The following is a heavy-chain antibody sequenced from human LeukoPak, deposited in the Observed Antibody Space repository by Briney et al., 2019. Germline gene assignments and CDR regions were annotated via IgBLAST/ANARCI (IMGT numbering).Heavy chain of an antibody. V-gene: IGHV3-7*01. CDR3: AREDGYCSGGNCYSYFDS. CDR2: IKKTGSET. D-gene: IGHD2-15*01. CDR1: GFTFSHFW. Sequence: GGSLRLSCTASGFTFSHFWMSWVRQAPGKGLEWVAYIKKTGSETYYVDSVKGRFTITRDNTRNSLFLQMYSLRAEDTTVYFCAREDGYCSGGNCYSYFDSWGQGTLVTVSS. J-gene: IGHJ4*02.